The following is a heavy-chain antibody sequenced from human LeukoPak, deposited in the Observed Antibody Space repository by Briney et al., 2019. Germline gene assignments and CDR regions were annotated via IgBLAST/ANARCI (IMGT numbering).Heavy chain of an antibody. CDR2: ITTSSSTI. J-gene: IGHJ4*02. V-gene: IGHV3-48*01. CDR1: GFIFSTYS. CDR3: ARGGDYLDY. Sequence: PGGSLRLSCAASGFIFSTYSMNWVRQAPGKGLEWLSYITTSSSTIYYADSVKGRFTISRDNAKNSLYLQMNSLRAEDTAVYYCARGGDYLDYWGQGTLVTVSS.